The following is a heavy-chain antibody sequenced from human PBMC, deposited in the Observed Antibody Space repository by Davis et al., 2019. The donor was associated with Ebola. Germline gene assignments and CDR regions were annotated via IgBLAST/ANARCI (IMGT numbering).Heavy chain of an antibody. CDR1: GGTFSSYA. V-gene: IGHV1-69*13. D-gene: IGHD1-1*01. CDR3: ARDSPLAGTQYFDY. Sequence: SVKVSCKASGGTFSSYAISWVRQAPGQGLEWMGGIIPIFGTANYAQRFQGRVTITADESTSTAYMELSSLRSEDTAVYYCARDSPLAGTQYFDYWGQGTLVTVSS. CDR2: IIPIFGTA. J-gene: IGHJ4*02.